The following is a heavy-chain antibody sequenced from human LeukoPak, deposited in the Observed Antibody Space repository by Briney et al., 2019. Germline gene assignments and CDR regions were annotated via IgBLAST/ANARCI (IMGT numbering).Heavy chain of an antibody. D-gene: IGHD6-19*01. J-gene: IGHJ4*02. CDR2: IYSGGST. Sequence: GGSLRLSCAASGFTVSSNYMSWVRQAPGKGLEWVSVIYSGGSTYYADSVKGRFTISRDNYKNTLYLQMNSLRAEDTAVYYCARIEQWLVRGIDYWGQGTLVTVSS. CDR3: ARIEQWLVRGIDY. V-gene: IGHV3-66*01. CDR1: GFTVSSNY.